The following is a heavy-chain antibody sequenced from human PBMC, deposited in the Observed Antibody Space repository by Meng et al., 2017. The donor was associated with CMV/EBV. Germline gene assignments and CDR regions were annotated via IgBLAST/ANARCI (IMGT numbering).Heavy chain of an antibody. CDR3: ARGGVVGAFDI. J-gene: IGHJ3*02. Sequence: GESLKISCGSYGFTFSPFWMSWFRRAPGKGLEWVAHISPDGTLTYYVDSVRGRFTISRDNTENSLYLQMNSLRAEDTAVYYCARGGVVGAFDIWGQGTMVTVSS. CDR2: ISPDGTLT. D-gene: IGHD2-15*01. CDR1: GFTFSPFW. V-gene: IGHV3-7*03.